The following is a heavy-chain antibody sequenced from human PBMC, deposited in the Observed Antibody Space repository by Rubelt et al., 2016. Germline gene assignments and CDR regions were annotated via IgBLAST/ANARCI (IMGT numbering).Heavy chain of an antibody. J-gene: IGHJ6*02. CDR3: ARDEEGVATIQVGGMDV. CDR1: A. Sequence: AMHWVRQAPGKGLAWVAVISYDGSNKYYADSVKGRFTISRDNSKNTLYLQMNSLRAEDTAVYYCARDEEGVATIQVGGMDVWGQGTTVTVSS. D-gene: IGHD5-12*01. V-gene: IGHV3-30*04. CDR2: ISYDGSNK.